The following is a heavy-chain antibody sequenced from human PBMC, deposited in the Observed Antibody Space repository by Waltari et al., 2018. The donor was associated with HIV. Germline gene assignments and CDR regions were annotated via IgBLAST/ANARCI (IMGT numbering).Heavy chain of an antibody. CDR1: EYTFTRFD. J-gene: IGHJ6*02. V-gene: IGHV1-8*01. CDR2: MNPKSGKR. Sequence: QVQLVQSGAEGKKPGASLKVSCKASEYTFTRFDINWVRQATGQGLEWMGWMNPKSGKRDYAQKFQGRLTLTRDTSTSTAYMELSSLKSDDTAVYYCARVGWEPLGMDIWGQGTTVTVSS. CDR3: ARVGWEPLGMDI. D-gene: IGHD1-1*01.